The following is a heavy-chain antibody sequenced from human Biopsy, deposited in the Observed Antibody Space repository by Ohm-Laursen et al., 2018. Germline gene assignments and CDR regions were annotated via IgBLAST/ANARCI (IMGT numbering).Heavy chain of an antibody. J-gene: IGHJ3*01. Sequence: SSVKVSRKASGVTFDTYAFGWVRQAPGQGLEWMGGRIPYFNTIYYARNFQDRAVITADRSARTTDMQLSGLRPDDTAVYYCVGGQRGPPIGVTVPGDAFDLWGPGTMVTVSP. CDR2: RIPYFNTI. CDR3: VGGQRGPPIGVTVPGDAFDL. CDR1: GVTFDTYA. V-gene: IGHV1-69*01. D-gene: IGHD2/OR15-2a*01.